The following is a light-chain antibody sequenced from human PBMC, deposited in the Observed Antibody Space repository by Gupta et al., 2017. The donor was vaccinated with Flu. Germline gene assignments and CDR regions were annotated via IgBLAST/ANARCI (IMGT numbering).Light chain of an antibody. V-gene: IGKV3-15*01. J-gene: IGKJ1*01. CDR1: QSISTM. CDR3: QQYNRRPPWT. Sequence: EIVITQSPVTLAVSPGERANISCRASQSISTMLAWYQQTPGQPPRFLIYGSSTRATGVPARFSGSGFGTEFTLTICSLHSEDLAVYYCQQYNRRPPWTFGQGTKVEIK. CDR2: GSS.